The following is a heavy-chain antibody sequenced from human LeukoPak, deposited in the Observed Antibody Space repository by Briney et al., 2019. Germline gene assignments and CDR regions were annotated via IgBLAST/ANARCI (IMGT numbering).Heavy chain of an antibody. D-gene: IGHD3-3*01. CDR3: ARGFCSDEICQVFTH. Sequence: SETLSLTCNVSGGAVNSHYWSWIRQTPGEGLKWIGYISHNGNIDYAPSLKSRVTMSIDTTKNQFSLKLTSVTAADTALYFCARGFCSDEICQVFTHWGQGILVTVSS. CDR2: ISHNGNI. CDR1: GGAVNSHY. J-gene: IGHJ4*02. V-gene: IGHV4-59*02.